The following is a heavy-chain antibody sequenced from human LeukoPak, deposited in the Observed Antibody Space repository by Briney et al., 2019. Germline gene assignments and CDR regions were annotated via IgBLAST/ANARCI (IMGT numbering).Heavy chain of an antibody. CDR3: ARDPYNGNYGDAYYYSMDV. CDR1: GFTISTYN. D-gene: IGHD1-26*01. J-gene: IGHJ6*03. CDR2: ISSSRSYT. Sequence: PAGTLRLSCAASGFTISTYNMSWVRQAPGKGLEWIWSISSSRSYTFYADPVRGRFTTSRDNAKYSLYLQMNSPSGEDTAIYYCARDPYNGNYGDAYYYSMDVWGKGTTVTISS. V-gene: IGHV3-21*01.